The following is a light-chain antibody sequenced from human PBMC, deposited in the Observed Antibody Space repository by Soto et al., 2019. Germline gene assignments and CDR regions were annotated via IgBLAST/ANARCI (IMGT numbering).Light chain of an antibody. V-gene: IGLV2-8*01. J-gene: IGLJ1*01. CDR2: EVV. CDR3: KSYAGSTTYV. Sequence: QSALTQPPSASGSPGQSVSISCTRTKNDIGVYDFVSWYQHHPGRAPRLIIYEVVQRPSGVPDRFSGSKSGNTASLTVSGLQAADEADYFCKSYAGSTTYVSASAPKVTV. CDR1: KNDIGVYDF.